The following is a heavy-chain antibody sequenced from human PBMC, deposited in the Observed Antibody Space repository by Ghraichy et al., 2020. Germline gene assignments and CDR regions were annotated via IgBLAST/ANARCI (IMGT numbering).Heavy chain of an antibody. Sequence: GGSLKLSCAASGFTFSSYAMSWVRQAPGKGLEWVSAISGSGGSTYYTDSVKGRFTISRDNSKNTLYLQMNSLRAEDTAVYYCAKVKDFGDWRRRAQTYFDYWGQGTLVTVSS. D-gene: IGHD3-10*01. V-gene: IGHV3-23*01. CDR3: AKVKDFGDWRRRAQTYFDY. CDR1: GFTFSSYA. J-gene: IGHJ4*02. CDR2: ISGSGGST.